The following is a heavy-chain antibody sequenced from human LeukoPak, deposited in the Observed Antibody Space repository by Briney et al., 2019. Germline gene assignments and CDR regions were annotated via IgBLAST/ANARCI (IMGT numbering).Heavy chain of an antibody. D-gene: IGHD3-22*01. CDR3: ARGGGRYDSSGYYYNDVDY. CDR2: ISFDGSSK. Sequence: GGSLRLSCAASGFTFSTYTMHWVRQAPGKGLEWMAVISFDGSSKYYAESVKGRFTISRDNSKNTLYLQMNSLRAEDTAVYYCARGGGRYDSSGYYYNDVDYWGQGTLVTVSS. V-gene: IGHV3-30-3*01. CDR1: GFTFSTYT. J-gene: IGHJ4*02.